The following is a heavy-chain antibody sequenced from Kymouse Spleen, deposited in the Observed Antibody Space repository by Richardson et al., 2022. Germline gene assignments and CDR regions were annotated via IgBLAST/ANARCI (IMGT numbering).Heavy chain of an antibody. D-gene: IGHD6-19*01. CDR2: INHSGST. Sequence: QVQLQQWGAGLLKPSETLSLTCAVYGGSFSGYYWSWIRQPPGKGLEWIGEINHSGSTNYNPSLKSRVTISVDTSKNQFSLKLSSVTAADTAVYYCARDSSGWASDAFDIWGQGTMVTVSS. CDR1: GGSFSGYY. V-gene: IGHV4-34*01. CDR3: ARDSSGWASDAFDI. J-gene: IGHJ3*02.